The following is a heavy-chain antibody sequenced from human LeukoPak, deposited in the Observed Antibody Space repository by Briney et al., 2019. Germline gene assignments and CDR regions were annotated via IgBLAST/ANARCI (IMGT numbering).Heavy chain of an antibody. V-gene: IGHV5-51*01. Sequence: GEALQISCKDSEYGFPNYCIGWVRPMPGKGRGWRGIIYPDESDTRYSPSFQGQVTISADKSISPAYLQWSSLKASDTAMYYCAIGRGGQQLGDYWGQGTLVTVSS. D-gene: IGHD6-13*01. CDR2: IYPDESDT. J-gene: IGHJ4*02. CDR3: AIGRGGQQLGDY. CDR1: EYGFPNYC.